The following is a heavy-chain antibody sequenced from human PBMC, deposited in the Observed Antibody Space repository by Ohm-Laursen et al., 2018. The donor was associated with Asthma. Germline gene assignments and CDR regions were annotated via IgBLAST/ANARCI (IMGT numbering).Heavy chain of an antibody. CDR3: AKRYLLTGGGHFDY. CDR1: GFTFSSYA. J-gene: IGHJ4*02. D-gene: IGHD1-20*01. CDR2: ISVGGST. Sequence: SLRLSCAASGFTFSSYAINWVRQAPGKGLEWVSSISVGGSTHYADSVKGRFPNSRDNSQNTVYLQMNSLRAEDTAVYYCAKRYLLTGGGHFDYWGQGTLVTVSS. V-gene: IGHV3-23*01.